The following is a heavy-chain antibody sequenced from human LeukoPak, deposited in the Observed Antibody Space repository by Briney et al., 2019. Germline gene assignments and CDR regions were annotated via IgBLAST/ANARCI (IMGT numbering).Heavy chain of an antibody. D-gene: IGHD3-22*01. CDR2: INAGNGKT. CDR3: ARGKFPYYYDSSGYYFDY. V-gene: IGHV1-3*01. CDR1: GYTFTSYV. Sequence: ASVKVSCKASGYTFTSYVMHWVRQAPGQRLEWMGWINAGNGKTKYSQKFQGRVTITRDTSASTAYMELSSLRSEDTAVYYCARGKFPYYYDSSGYYFDYWGQGTLVTVSS. J-gene: IGHJ4*02.